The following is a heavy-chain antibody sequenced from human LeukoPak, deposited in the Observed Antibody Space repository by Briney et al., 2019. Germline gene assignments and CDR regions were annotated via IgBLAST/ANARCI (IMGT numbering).Heavy chain of an antibody. J-gene: IGHJ6*02. V-gene: IGHV4-39*07. CDR2: IYYSGRT. D-gene: IGHD1-1*01. Sequence: PSETLSLTCTVSGGSISSDIHYWGWIRQPPGKGLEWIGNIYYSGRTYNNPSLKSRVTISVDTSKNQFSLNLNSVTAADTAVYYCTRSLSYGQLSYYAMDVWGPGTTVTVSS. CDR1: GGSISSDIHY. CDR3: TRSLSYGQLSYYAMDV.